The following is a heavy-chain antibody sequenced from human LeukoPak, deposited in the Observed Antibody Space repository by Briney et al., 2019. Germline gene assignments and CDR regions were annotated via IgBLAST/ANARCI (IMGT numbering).Heavy chain of an antibody. CDR1: GFTFSSYA. V-gene: IGHV3-23*01. CDR3: AKAVCSTSCYAPKA. Sequence: PGGSLRLSCAASGFTFSSYAMSWVRQAPGKGLEWVSAISGSGGSTYYADSVKGRFTISRDNSKNTLYLQMNSLRAEDTAVYYCAKAVCSTSCYAPKAWGQGTLVTVSS. J-gene: IGHJ4*02. D-gene: IGHD2-2*01. CDR2: ISGSGGST.